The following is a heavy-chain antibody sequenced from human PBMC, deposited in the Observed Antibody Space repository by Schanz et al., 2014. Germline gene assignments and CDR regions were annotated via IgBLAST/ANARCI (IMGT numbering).Heavy chain of an antibody. V-gene: IGHV3-48*04. J-gene: IGHJ6*03. Sequence: EVQLVESGGGLVQPGGSLRLSCTASGFTFSSYAMSWVRQAPGKGLEWISYIGSSSSRIDHADSVKGRFTISRDNAKNSLFLQLNSLRADDTAVYYCAKGPYYYYYMDVWGNGTTVTVSS. CDR1: GFTFSSYA. CDR2: IGSSSSRI. CDR3: AKGPYYYYYMDV.